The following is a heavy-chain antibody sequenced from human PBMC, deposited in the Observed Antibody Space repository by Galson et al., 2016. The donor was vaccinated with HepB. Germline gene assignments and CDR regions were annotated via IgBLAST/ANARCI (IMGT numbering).Heavy chain of an antibody. Sequence: QSGAEVTKPGESLRISCQGSGYTFTSYWISWVRQMPGKGLEWMGKIDPSDSYTNYSPSFQGHVTISADRSISTAYLQWSSLTASDTAIYYCARHSTGYYGMDVWGQGPTVTGSS. CDR1: GYTFTSYW. D-gene: IGHD4-17*01. CDR3: ARHSTGYYGMDV. CDR2: IDPSDSYT. V-gene: IGHV5-10-1*01. J-gene: IGHJ6*02.